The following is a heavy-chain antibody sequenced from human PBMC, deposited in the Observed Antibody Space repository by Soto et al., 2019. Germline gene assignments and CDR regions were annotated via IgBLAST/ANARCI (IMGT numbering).Heavy chain of an antibody. CDR2: INHSGST. V-gene: IGHV4-34*01. Sequence: PSETLSLTCAVYGGSFSGYYWSWIRQPPGKGLEWIGEINHSGSTNYNPSLKSRVTISVDTSKNQFSLKLSSVTAADTAVYYCARGGKRIAARPEGFDPWGQGTQVTVSS. J-gene: IGHJ5*02. D-gene: IGHD6-6*01. CDR3: ARGGKRIAARPEGFDP. CDR1: GGSFSGYY.